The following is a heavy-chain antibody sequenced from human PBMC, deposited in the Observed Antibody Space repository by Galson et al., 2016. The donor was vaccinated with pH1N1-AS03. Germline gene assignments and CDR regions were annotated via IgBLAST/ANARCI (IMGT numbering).Heavy chain of an antibody. Sequence: CAISGDSVSSNIDAWNWIRQSPSGGLEWLGRTYWRSKWYNDYAVFVKSRITINPDTSKNQFSLQLNSVTPADTAVYYCARGRYSAFDIWGQGILVTVSS. CDR3: ARGRYSAFDI. CDR2: TYWRSKWYN. D-gene: IGHD1-1*01. V-gene: IGHV6-1*01. J-gene: IGHJ3*02. CDR1: GDSVSSNIDA.